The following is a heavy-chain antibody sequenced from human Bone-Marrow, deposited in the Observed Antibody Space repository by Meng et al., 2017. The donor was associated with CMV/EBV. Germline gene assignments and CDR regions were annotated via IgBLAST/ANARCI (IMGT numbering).Heavy chain of an antibody. D-gene: IGHD3-22*01. V-gene: IGHV3-30-3*01. Sequence: QVRLVGSWGVVVQPGRSLRLAGAASGFTFSSYAMHWVRQAPGKGLEWVAVISYDGSNKYYADSVKGRFTISRDNSKNTLYLQMNSLRAEDTAVYYCARDSSGLFDYWGQGTLVTVSS. CDR2: ISYDGSNK. CDR3: ARDSSGLFDY. CDR1: GFTFSSYA. J-gene: IGHJ4*02.